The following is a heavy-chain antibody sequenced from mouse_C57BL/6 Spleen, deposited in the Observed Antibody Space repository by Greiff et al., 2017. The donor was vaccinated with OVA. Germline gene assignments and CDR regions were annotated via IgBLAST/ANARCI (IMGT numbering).Heavy chain of an antibody. CDR3: ARKGGTAQDPYYFDY. D-gene: IGHD3-2*02. CDR2: IDPSDRYT. CDR1: GYTFTSYW. J-gene: IGHJ2*01. Sequence: QVQLQQPGAELVKPGASVKLSCKASGYTFTSYWMQWVKQRPGQGLEWIGEIDPSDRYTNYNQKFKGKATLTVDTSSSTAYMQLSSLTSEDSAVYYCARKGGTAQDPYYFDYWGQGTTLTVSS. V-gene: IGHV1-50*01.